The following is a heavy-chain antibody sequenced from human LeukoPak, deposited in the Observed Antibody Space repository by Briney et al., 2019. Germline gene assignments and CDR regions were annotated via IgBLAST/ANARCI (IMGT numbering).Heavy chain of an antibody. D-gene: IGHD3-10*01. CDR3: VRGRGAGPGAHFDY. J-gene: IGHJ4*02. V-gene: IGHV3-11*01. Sequence: KSGGSLRLSCAVSGLTFSDEYMSWIRQAPGKGLEWVSYISNTGDFAAYADSVKGRFTISRDNAKNSLYLQMNSLRAEDAATYYCVRGRGAGPGAHFDYWGQGTLVTVSS. CDR1: GLTFSDEY. CDR2: ISNTGDFA.